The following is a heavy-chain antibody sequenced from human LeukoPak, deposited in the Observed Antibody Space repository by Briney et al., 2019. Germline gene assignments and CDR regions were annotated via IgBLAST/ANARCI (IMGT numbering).Heavy chain of an antibody. D-gene: IGHD2-21*01. J-gene: IGHJ4*02. Sequence: GSSVKASCKASGGTFSSYAISWVRHAPGQGLEWMGGIIPIFGTANYAQKFQGRVTITADKSTSTAYMELSSLRSEDTAVYYCARDAEYCGGDCWGQGTLVTVSS. CDR1: GGTFSSYA. V-gene: IGHV1-69*06. CDR3: ARDAEYCGGDC. CDR2: IIPIFGTA.